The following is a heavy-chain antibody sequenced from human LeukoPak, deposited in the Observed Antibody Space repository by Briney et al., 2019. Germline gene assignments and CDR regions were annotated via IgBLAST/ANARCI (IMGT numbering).Heavy chain of an antibody. CDR3: AKASAMIVVVSKHFDY. CDR1: GFTFSSYE. CDR2: ISGSGGST. D-gene: IGHD3-22*01. V-gene: IGHV3-23*01. J-gene: IGHJ4*02. Sequence: GGSLRLSCAASGFTFSSYEMNWVRQAPGKGLEWVSAISGSGGSTYYADSVKGRFTISRDNSKNTLYLQMNSLRAEDTAVYYCAKASAMIVVVSKHFDYWGQGTLVTVSS.